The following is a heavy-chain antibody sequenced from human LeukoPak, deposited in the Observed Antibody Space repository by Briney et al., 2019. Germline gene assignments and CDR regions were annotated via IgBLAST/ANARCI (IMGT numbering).Heavy chain of an antibody. V-gene: IGHV1-24*01. D-gene: IGHD3-10*01. J-gene: IGHJ4*02. Sequence: GASVKVSCKVSGYTLTELSVHWVRQAPGKGLEWMGGFDPEDGETIYAQKFQGRVTMTEDTSTDTAYMELSSLRSEDTAVYYCALYYYGSGSYPNFDYWGQGTLVTVSS. CDR2: FDPEDGET. CDR1: GYTLTELS. CDR3: ALYYYGSGSYPNFDY.